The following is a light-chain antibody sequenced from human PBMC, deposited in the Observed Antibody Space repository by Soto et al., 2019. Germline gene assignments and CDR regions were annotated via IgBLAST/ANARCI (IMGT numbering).Light chain of an antibody. CDR2: DAS. CDR1: QHITRY. CDR3: QQYDILPVT. V-gene: IGKV1-33*01. Sequence: DIQMTQSPSSLSASVGDSVTITCQASQHITRYLNWYQQKPGKAPRLLIYDASNLERGVPSRFSGSGSEADFTLTISSLQAEDTATYYCQQYDILPVTFGGGTKVE. J-gene: IGKJ4*01.